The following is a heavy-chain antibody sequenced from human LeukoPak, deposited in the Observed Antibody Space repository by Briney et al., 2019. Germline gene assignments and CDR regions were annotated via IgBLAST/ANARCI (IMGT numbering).Heavy chain of an antibody. CDR1: GYTFTGYY. CDR2: INPNSGGT. CDR3: ARDLDYYGSGSYGD. D-gene: IGHD3-10*01. J-gene: IGHJ4*02. Sequence: ASVKVSCKASGYTFTGYYMHWVRQAPGQGLKWMGRINPNSGGTNYAQKFQGRVTMTRDTSISTANMELSRLRSDDTAVYYCARDLDYYGSGSYGDWGQGTLVTVSS. V-gene: IGHV1-2*06.